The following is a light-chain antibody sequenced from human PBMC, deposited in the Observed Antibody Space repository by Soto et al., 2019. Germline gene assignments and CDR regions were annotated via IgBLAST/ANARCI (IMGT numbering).Light chain of an antibody. CDR3: QQRSNWPPT. Sequence: ETVLTQSPVTLSLSPGERATLSCRASQSVNNYLAWYQQKPGQAPRLLIYDASNRATGIPARFSGSGSGTDFTLTISSLEPEDFAVYYCQQRSNWPPTFGQGTKVDIK. CDR1: QSVNNY. CDR2: DAS. V-gene: IGKV3-11*01. J-gene: IGKJ1*01.